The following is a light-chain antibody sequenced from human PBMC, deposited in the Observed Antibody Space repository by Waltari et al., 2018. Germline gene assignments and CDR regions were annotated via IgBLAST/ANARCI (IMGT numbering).Light chain of an antibody. Sequence: QSALTQPASVSGSPGQSITISCPGSSTNLGFYYLVSCYQQHPGKAPKLIIFDVIKRPSGVSDRFSDSKSGNTASLTISGLQTEDDADYYCCSYSGSGSFPYVFGPGTRVAVL. CDR3: CSYSGSGSFPYV. V-gene: IGLV2-23*02. CDR1: STNLGFYYL. CDR2: DVI. J-gene: IGLJ1*01.